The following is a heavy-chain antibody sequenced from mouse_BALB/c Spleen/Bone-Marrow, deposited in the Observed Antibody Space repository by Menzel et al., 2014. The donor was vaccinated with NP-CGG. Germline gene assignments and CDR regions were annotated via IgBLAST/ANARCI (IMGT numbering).Heavy chain of an antibody. V-gene: IGHV1S29*02. CDR3: TRETSWYMGD. D-gene: IGHD1-1*02. Sequence: EVQGVESGPELMKPGASVKISCKASGYTFTDYNIHWVKQSHGKSPEWIGYIYPYNGGTGYKQKFKSKATLTVDNSSSTAYMELRSLTSEDSAVYYCTRETSWYMGDWGQGTTLTVSS. J-gene: IGHJ2*01. CDR1: GYTFTDYN. CDR2: IYPYNGGT.